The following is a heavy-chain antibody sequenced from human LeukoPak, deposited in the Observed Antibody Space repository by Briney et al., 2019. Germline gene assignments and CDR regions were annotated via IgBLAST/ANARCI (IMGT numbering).Heavy chain of an antibody. J-gene: IGHJ4*02. CDR1: GFTFDDYA. CDR3: AKDIGALYYDFWSGRFDY. D-gene: IGHD3-3*01. CDR2: ISWNSGSI. Sequence: PGGSLRLSCAASGFTFDDYAMHWVRQAPGKGLEWVSGISWNSGSIGYADSVKGRLTISRDNAKNSLYLQMNSLRAEDTALYYCAKDIGALYYDFWSGRFDYWGQGTLVTVSS. V-gene: IGHV3-9*01.